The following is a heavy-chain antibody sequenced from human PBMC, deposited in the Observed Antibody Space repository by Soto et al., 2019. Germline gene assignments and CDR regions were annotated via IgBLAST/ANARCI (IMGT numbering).Heavy chain of an antibody. CDR2: ISWNSGTL. D-gene: IGHD3-10*01. CDR3: AEGRTRPIQIGSFGDNAFDV. J-gene: IGHJ3*01. V-gene: IGHV3-9*01. Sequence: GGSLRLSCAASEFNFEDYAMHWVRQAPGKGLEWVSGISWNSGTLVYADSVKGRFTISRDNAKNSLFLQMNSLRPEDTALYFCAEGRTRPIQIGSFGDNAFDVWGQGTMVTV. CDR1: EFNFEDYA.